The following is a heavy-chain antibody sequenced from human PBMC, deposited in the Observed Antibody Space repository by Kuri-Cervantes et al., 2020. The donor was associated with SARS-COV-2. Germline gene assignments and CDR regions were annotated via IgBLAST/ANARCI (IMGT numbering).Heavy chain of an antibody. V-gene: IGHV4-59*08. CDR1: GGSISSHY. D-gene: IGHD3-9*01. Sequence: ESLKISCTVSGGSISSHYWSWIRQPPGKGLEWIGYIYYSGSTNYNPSLKSRVPISVDTSKNQFSLKLSSVTAADTAVYYCARGAGGWTISNFDYWGQGTLVTVSS. J-gene: IGHJ4*02. CDR3: ARGAGGWTISNFDY. CDR2: IYYSGST.